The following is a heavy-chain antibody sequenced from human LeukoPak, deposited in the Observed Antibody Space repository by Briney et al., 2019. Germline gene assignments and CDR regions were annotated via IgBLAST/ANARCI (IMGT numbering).Heavy chain of an antibody. CDR1: GFTFSSYS. Sequence: GGSLRLSCAASGFTFSSYSMNWVRQAPGKGLGWVSSISSSSSYIYYADSVKGRFTISRDNAKNSLYLQMNSLRAEDTAVYYCAKGHIVVVPAGLGFDYWGQGTLVTVSS. D-gene: IGHD2-2*01. J-gene: IGHJ4*02. V-gene: IGHV3-21*01. CDR3: AKGHIVVVPAGLGFDY. CDR2: ISSSSSYI.